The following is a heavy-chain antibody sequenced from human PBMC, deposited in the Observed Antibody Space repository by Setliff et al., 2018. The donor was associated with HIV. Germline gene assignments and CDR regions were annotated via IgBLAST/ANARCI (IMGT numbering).Heavy chain of an antibody. D-gene: IGHD6-19*01. CDR1: GYSINSGFS. J-gene: IGHJ5*02. Sequence: PSETLSLTCAASGYSINSGFSRAWIRQPPGQGPQWIGSIYQSGSIYYNPSLQSRVTISVDSSKNQFSLNLFSVIAADTAVYYCARPRRVRSRAWYWFDIWGQGTLVTVSS. CDR2: IYQSGSI. V-gene: IGHV4-38-2*01. CDR3: ARPRRVRSRAWYWFDI.